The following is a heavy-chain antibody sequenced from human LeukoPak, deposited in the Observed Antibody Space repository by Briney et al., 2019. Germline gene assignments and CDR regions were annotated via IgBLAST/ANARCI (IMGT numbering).Heavy chain of an antibody. CDR2: INHSGST. D-gene: IGHD6-13*01. CDR3: ARLGIAAAHFDY. CDR1: GGSFRGYY. V-gene: IGHV4-34*01. J-gene: IGHJ4*02. Sequence: SETLSLTCAVYGGSFRGYYWSWIRQPPGKGLEWIGEINHSGSTNYNPSLKSRVTISLDTSKNQFSLKLSSVTAADTAVYYCARLGIAAAHFDYWGQGTLVTVSS.